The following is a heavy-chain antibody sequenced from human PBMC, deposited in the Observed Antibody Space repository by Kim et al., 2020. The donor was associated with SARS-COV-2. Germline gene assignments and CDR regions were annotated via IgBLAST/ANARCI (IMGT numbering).Heavy chain of an antibody. CDR1: GFTFSSYA. V-gene: IGHV3-23*01. D-gene: IGHD3-9*01. CDR2: ISGSGGST. J-gene: IGHJ4*02. Sequence: GGSLRLSCAASGFTFSSYAMSWVRQAPGKGLEWVSAISGSGGSTYYADSVKGRFTISRDNSKNTLYLQMNSLRAEDTAVYYCAKDRPYYDILTGYLGGGYFDYWGQGTLVTVSS. CDR3: AKDRPYYDILTGYLGGGYFDY.